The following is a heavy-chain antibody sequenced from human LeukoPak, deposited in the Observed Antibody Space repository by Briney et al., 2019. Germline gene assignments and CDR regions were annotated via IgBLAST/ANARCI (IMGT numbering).Heavy chain of an antibody. V-gene: IGHV3-21*01. CDR3: AREYCSSTSCYSARD. D-gene: IGHD2-2*02. CDR1: GFTFSSYS. CDR2: ISSSSSYI. Sequence: GGSLRLSCAASGFTFSSYSMNWVRQAPGKGLEWVSSISSSSSYIYYADSVKGRFTISRDNAKNSLYLQMNSLRAEDTAVYYCAREYCSSTSCYSARDWGQGTLVTVSS. J-gene: IGHJ4*02.